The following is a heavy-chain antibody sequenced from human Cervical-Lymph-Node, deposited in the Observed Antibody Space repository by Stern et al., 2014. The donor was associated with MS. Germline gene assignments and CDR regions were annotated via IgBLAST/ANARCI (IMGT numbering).Heavy chain of an antibody. CDR2: IVVGSSSGNT. Sequence: QLVQSGAEVKEPGTSVKVSCKASGFTFSSSALHWVRQARGQRPEWIRRIVVGSSSGNTVHAQKFQERLSLTWDMNTNTAYMELSTLRSEDTAFYYCATEMSFYGGYEDFQYWGQGTLVTVSS. J-gene: IGHJ1*01. CDR3: ATEMSFYGGYEDFQY. D-gene: IGHD4-17*01. CDR1: GFTFSSSA. V-gene: IGHV1-58*01.